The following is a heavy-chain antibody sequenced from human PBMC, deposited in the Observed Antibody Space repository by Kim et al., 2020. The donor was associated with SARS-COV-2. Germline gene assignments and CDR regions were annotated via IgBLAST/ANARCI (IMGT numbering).Heavy chain of an antibody. D-gene: IGHD5-18*01. CDR1: GYTFTSYA. V-gene: IGHV7-4-1*02. CDR2: INTNTGNP. Sequence: ASVKVSCKASGYTFTSYAMNWVRQAPGQGLEWMGWINTNTGNPTYAQGFTGRFVFSLVTSVSTAYLQISSLKAEDTAVYYCARCRYSYGPNWFDPWGQGTLVTVSS. J-gene: IGHJ5*02. CDR3: ARCRYSYGPNWFDP.